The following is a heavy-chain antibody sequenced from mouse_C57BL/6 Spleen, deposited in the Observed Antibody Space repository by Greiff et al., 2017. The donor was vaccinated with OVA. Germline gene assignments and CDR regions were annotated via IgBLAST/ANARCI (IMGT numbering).Heavy chain of an antibody. J-gene: IGHJ2*01. CDR3: ARGGQLRLRYYFDY. V-gene: IGHV1-69*01. D-gene: IGHD3-2*02. CDR1: GYTFTSYW. CDR2: IDPSDSYT. Sequence: VQLQQPGAELVMPGASVKLSCKASGYTFTSYWMHWVKQRPGQGLEWIGEIDPSDSYTNYNQKFKGKSTLTVDKSSSTAYMQLSSLTSEDSAVYYCARGGQLRLRYYFDYWGQGTTLKVSS.